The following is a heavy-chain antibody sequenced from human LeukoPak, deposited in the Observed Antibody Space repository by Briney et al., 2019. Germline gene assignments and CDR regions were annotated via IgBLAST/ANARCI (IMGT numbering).Heavy chain of an antibody. Sequence: GASVKVSCKASGYTFTGYYMHWVRQAPGQGLEWMGWINPNSGDTNYAQKFQGRVTMTRDTSISTVYMELSRLRSDDTAVYYCARPLRRYGNAFDIWGQGTMVTVSS. CDR3: ARPLRRYGNAFDI. J-gene: IGHJ3*02. V-gene: IGHV1-2*02. CDR1: GYTFTGYY. D-gene: IGHD5-18*01. CDR2: INPNSGDT.